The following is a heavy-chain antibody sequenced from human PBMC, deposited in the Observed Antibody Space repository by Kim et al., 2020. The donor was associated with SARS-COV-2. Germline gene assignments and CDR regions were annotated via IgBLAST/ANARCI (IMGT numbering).Heavy chain of an antibody. CDR3: ARDEYYYDSSGSYYGMDV. V-gene: IGHV3-11*06. Sequence: KGRVTISRDNAKNSLYLQMNSRRDEDTAVYYCARDEYYYDSSGSYYGMDVWGQGTTVTVSS. D-gene: IGHD3-22*01. J-gene: IGHJ6*02.